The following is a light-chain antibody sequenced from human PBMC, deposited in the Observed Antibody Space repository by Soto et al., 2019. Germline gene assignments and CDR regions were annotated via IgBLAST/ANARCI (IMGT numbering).Light chain of an antibody. CDR3: QQYNSYNT. V-gene: IGKV1-5*03. J-gene: IGKJ2*01. CDR2: KAS. Sequence: DIQMTQSPSTLSASVGDRVTITCRASQSISSWLAWYQQKPGKAPKLLIYKASSLEGGVPSRFSASGSGTEFTLTISSLQPDDFATYYCQQYNSYNTFGQGTKLEIK. CDR1: QSISSW.